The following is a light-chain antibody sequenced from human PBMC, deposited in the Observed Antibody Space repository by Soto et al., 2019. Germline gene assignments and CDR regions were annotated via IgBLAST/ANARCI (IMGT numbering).Light chain of an antibody. CDR3: LLYHGDAQVNWV. V-gene: IGLV7-43*01. Sequence: QAVVTQKPSLTVSPGVTVTLTCASSTGAVTSGYYPNWFQQKPGQAPRALIYSTTNRHSWTPPRFSGSLLGGKAALTLSGVQPEDEADYYCLLYHGDAQVNWVFVEGTKVTVL. J-gene: IGLJ3*02. CDR2: STT. CDR1: TGAVTSGYY.